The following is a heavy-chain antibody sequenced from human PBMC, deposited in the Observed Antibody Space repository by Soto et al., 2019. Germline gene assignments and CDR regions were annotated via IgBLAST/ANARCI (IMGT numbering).Heavy chain of an antibody. V-gene: IGHV1-3*01. CDR1: GYTFTSYA. J-gene: IGHJ3*02. CDR2: INAGNGNT. D-gene: IGHD3-3*01. CDR3: ARDRSVVNXFDDFWSGYYSQAFDI. Sequence: ASVKVSCKASGYTFTSYAMHWVRQAPGQRLEWMGWINAGNGNTKYSQKFQGRVTITRDTSASTAYMELSSLRSEDTAVYYCARDRSVVNXFDDFWSGYYSQAFDIWGQGTMVTVSS.